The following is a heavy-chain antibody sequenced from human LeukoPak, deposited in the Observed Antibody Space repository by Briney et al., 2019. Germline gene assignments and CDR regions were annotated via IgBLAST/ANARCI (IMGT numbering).Heavy chain of an antibody. D-gene: IGHD3-3*01. Sequence: GGSLRLSCVASGSTFGKYWMSWVRQAPGKGLEWVANIKLDGSEKNYVDSVKGRFTISRDNTKNSLYLQMNSLRAEDTAVFYCARDQYDTWSRRGNFDSWGQGTLVIVSS. V-gene: IGHV3-7*03. CDR2: IKLDGSEK. CDR1: GSTFGKYW. J-gene: IGHJ4*02. CDR3: ARDQYDTWSRRGNFDS.